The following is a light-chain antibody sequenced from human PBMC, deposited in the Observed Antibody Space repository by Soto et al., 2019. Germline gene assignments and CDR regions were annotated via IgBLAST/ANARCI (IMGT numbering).Light chain of an antibody. CDR3: SSYTTTTRL. J-gene: IGLJ3*02. CDR2: EVS. Sequence: QSALTQPASVSGYPGQSITISCTGTSSDIGSNNYASWFQQRPGKAPTLIIYEVSNRPSGVSTHFSGSKSGNTASLTISGLLPEDEAEYYCSSYTTTTRLFGGGTKLTVL. V-gene: IGLV2-14*01. CDR1: SSDIGSNNY.